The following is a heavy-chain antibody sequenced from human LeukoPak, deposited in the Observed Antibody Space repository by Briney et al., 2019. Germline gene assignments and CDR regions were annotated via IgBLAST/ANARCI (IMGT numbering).Heavy chain of an antibody. CDR2: IYSGGTS. J-gene: IGHJ4*02. V-gene: IGHV3-53*01. Sequence: GGSLRLSCAASGFAVSRNYMNWVRQAPGKGLEWVSIIYSGGTSSYADSVRGRFTISRDTSKNTLYLQMNSLRAEDTAVYYCARDPFMVVVPAASLDWGQGTLVTVSS. CDR3: ARDPFMVVVPAASLD. CDR1: GFAVSRNY. D-gene: IGHD2-2*01.